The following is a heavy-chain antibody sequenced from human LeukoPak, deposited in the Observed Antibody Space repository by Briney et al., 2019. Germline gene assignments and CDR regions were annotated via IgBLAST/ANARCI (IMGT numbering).Heavy chain of an antibody. CDR3: ARALLPDVDY. D-gene: IGHD2-2*01. Sequence: GGSLRLSCAASGFTFSSYAMSWVRQAPGKGLEWVSGISSSGGSTYYADSVKGRFTVSRDNSKNTLYLQMNSLRAEDTAVYYCARALLPDVDYWGQGTLVTVSS. CDR1: GFTFSSYA. V-gene: IGHV3-23*01. CDR2: ISSSGGST. J-gene: IGHJ4*02.